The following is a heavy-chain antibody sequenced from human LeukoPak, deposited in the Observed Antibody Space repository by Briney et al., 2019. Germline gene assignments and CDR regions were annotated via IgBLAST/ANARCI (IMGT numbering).Heavy chain of an antibody. CDR3: ASSWGGNIVVVPADRRWFDP. V-gene: IGHV1-69*13. CDR1: GGTFSSYA. J-gene: IGHJ5*02. D-gene: IGHD2-2*01. Sequence: SVKVSCKASGGTFSSYAISWVRQAPGQGLEWMGGIIPIFGTANYAQKFQGRVTITADESTSTAYMELSSLRSEDTAVYYCASSWGGNIVVVPADRRWFDPWGQGTLVTVSS. CDR2: IIPIFGTA.